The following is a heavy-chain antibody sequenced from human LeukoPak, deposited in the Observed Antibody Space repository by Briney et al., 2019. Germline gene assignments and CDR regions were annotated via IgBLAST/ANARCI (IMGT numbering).Heavy chain of an antibody. CDR3: ARGPWNASLGY. D-gene: IGHD1-1*01. CDR2: IYYSGST. J-gene: IGHJ4*02. V-gene: IGHV4-31*03. CDR1: GGSISSGGYY. Sequence: SETPSLTCTVSGGSISSGGYYWSWIRQHPGKGLEWIGYIYYSGSTYYNPSLKSRVTISVDTSKNQFSLKLSSVTAADTAVYYCARGPWNASLGYWGQGTLVTVSS.